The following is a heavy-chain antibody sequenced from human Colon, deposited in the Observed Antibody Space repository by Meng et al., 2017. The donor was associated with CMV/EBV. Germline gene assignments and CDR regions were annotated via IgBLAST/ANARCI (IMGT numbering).Heavy chain of an antibody. J-gene: IGHJ6*02. CDR3: ARGREWNYGGEAQFYYSGMDV. D-gene: IGHD1-7*01. CDR1: GGTFSRYA. CDR2: IIPMFGMA. Sequence: SVKVSCKASGGTFSRYAVSWVRQAPGQGLEWMGGIIPMFGMANHAQKFQGRVTITADRSTGTAHMQLSSLGSEDTAVYYCARGREWNYGGEAQFYYSGMDVWGQETTVTVSS. V-gene: IGHV1-69*10.